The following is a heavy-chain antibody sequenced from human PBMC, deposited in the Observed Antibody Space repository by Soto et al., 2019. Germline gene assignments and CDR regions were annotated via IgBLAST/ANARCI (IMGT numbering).Heavy chain of an antibody. V-gene: IGHV4-39*07. D-gene: IGHD4-17*01. CDR3: AGSYGDYVRWFDP. CDR2: ISYSGSP. J-gene: IGHJ5*02. CDR1: GGSISSESYF. Sequence: SETLSLTCTVSGGSISSESYFWGWVRQPSGKGLEWVGTISYSGSPFFNPSLKGRATLSVDTSKNQFSLKLSSVTAADTAVYFCAGSYGDYVRWFDPWGQGTLVTVSS.